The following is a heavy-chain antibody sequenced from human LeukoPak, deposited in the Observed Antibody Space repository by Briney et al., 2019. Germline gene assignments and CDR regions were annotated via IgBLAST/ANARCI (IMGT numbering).Heavy chain of an antibody. CDR1: GGFISSYY. D-gene: IGHD6-13*01. J-gene: IGHJ4*02. Sequence: SETLSLTCTVSGGFISSYYWSWIRQPAGKGLEWIGRIYTSGSTNYNPSLKSRDTMSVDTSKNQFSLKLSSVTAADTAVYYCARVGYSSSEGYYFDYWGQGTLVTVSS. CDR3: ARVGYSSSEGYYFDY. V-gene: IGHV4-4*07. CDR2: IYTSGST.